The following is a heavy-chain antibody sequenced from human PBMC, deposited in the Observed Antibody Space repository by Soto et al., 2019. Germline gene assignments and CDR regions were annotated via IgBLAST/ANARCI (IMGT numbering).Heavy chain of an antibody. CDR1: GGTFSSYA. J-gene: IGHJ6*02. Sequence: SVKVSGKASGGTFSSYAISWVRQAPGQGLEWMGGIIPIFGTANYAQKFQGRVTITADESTSTAYMELSSLRSEDTAVYYCARWAVAGPYGMDVWGQGTTVTVSS. D-gene: IGHD6-19*01. CDR3: ARWAVAGPYGMDV. V-gene: IGHV1-69*13. CDR2: IIPIFGTA.